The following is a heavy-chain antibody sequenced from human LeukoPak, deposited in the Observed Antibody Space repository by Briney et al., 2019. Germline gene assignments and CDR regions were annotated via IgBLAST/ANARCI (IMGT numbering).Heavy chain of an antibody. D-gene: IGHD2-15*01. CDR1: GFTFSSYS. CDR2: ISSSGSTI. J-gene: IGHJ6*02. CDR3: ARDRYCSGGSCRRYYYYGMDV. V-gene: IGHV3-48*04. Sequence: PGGSLRLSCAASGFTFSSYSMNWVRQAPGKGLEWVSYISSSGSTIYYADSVKGRFTISRDNAKNSLYLQMNSLRAEDTAVYYCARDRYCSGGSCRRYYYYGMDVWGQGTTVTVSS.